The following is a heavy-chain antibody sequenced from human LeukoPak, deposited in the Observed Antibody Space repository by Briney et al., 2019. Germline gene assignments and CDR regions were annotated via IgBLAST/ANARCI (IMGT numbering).Heavy chain of an antibody. D-gene: IGHD3-16*01. V-gene: IGHV3-23*01. CDR1: GFTFSSYA. CDR2: ISGSGGST. Sequence: PGGSLRLSCAASGFTFSSYAMSWVRQAPGKGLEWVSAISGSGGSTYYADSVKGRFTISRDNAKNTLYLQMNSLRVEDTAVYYCVCLGLGGLSLDWGQGTLVTVPS. J-gene: IGHJ4*02. CDR3: VCLGLGGLSLD.